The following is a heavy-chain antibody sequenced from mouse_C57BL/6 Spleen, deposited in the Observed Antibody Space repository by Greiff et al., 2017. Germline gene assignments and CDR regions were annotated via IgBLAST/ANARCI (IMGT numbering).Heavy chain of an antibody. CDR1: GYAFSSSW. Sequence: QVQLQQSGPELVKPGASVKISCKASGYAFSSSWMNWVKQRPGKGLEWIGRIYPGDGDTNYNGKFKGKDTLTADKSSSTAYMQLSSLTSEDSAVYVCAREHLYYDYDGGFAYWGQGTLVTVSA. CDR2: IYPGDGDT. J-gene: IGHJ3*01. V-gene: IGHV1-82*01. CDR3: AREHLYYDYDGGFAY. D-gene: IGHD2-4*01.